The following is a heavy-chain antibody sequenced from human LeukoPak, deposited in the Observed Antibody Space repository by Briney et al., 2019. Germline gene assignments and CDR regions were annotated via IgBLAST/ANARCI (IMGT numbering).Heavy chain of an antibody. CDR3: ASSPSFYSSGWSQAGAYFDY. Sequence: SETLSLTCAVSGGSISSSNWWSWVRQPPGKGLEWIGEIYHSGSTNYNPSLKSRVTISVDKSKNQFSLKLSSVTAADTAVYYCASSPSFYSSGWSQAGAYFDYWGQGTLVTVSS. J-gene: IGHJ4*02. CDR1: GGSISSSNW. V-gene: IGHV4-4*02. D-gene: IGHD6-19*01. CDR2: IYHSGST.